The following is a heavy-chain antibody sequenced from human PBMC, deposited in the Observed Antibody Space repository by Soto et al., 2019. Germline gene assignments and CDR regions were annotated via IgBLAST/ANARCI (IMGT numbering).Heavy chain of an antibody. V-gene: IGHV3-11*01. CDR3: ARDLRLRAGPEGWFDP. CDR1: GFTFSDYY. Sequence: GGSLRLSCAASGFTFSDYYMSWIRQAPGKGLEWVSYISSSGSTIHYADSVKGRSTISRDNAKNSLYLQMNSLRAEDTAVYYCARDLRLRAGPEGWFDPWGQGTLVTVSS. D-gene: IGHD4-17*01. J-gene: IGHJ5*02. CDR2: ISSSGSTI.